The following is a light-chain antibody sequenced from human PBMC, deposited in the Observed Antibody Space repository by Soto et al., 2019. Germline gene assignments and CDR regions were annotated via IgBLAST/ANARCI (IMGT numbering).Light chain of an antibody. Sequence: QSVLTQPPSLSAAPGQKATMSCSGSSSNIGKYYVSWHQQLPGTAPKLLIYENDKRPSGIPDPFSGSKSGTSATLAITGLETGAEADYYGGTWDSSLTPFVFGTGTKVTVL. CDR1: SSNIGKYY. CDR3: GTWDSSLTPFV. CDR2: END. V-gene: IGLV1-51*02. J-gene: IGLJ1*01.